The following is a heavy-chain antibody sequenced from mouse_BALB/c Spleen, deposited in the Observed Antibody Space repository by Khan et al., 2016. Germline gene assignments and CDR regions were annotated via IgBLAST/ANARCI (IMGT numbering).Heavy chain of an antibody. CDR3: ARPIFDGYSAWFGY. CDR1: GFTFNTFA. D-gene: IGHD2-3*01. V-gene: IGHV10-1*02. Sequence: EVQLVESGGGLVQPKGSLKLSCAAPGFTFNTFAMNWVRQAPGKGLEWIARIRSKSYNYATYYGDSVKDRFTISRDDSQNMVHLQMNNLKTEDTALYYCARPIFDGYSAWFGYWGQGTLVTVSA. J-gene: IGHJ3*01. CDR2: IRSKSYNYAT.